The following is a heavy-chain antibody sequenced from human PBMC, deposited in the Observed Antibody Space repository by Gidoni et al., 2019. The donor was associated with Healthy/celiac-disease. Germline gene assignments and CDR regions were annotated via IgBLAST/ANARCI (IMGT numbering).Heavy chain of an antibody. D-gene: IGHD1-1*01. V-gene: IGHV3-15*01. Sequence: EVQLVESGGGFVKPGVSLRFSCAASGFTFSNAWMSWVRQAPGKGLAWVGRIKSKTDGGTTDYAAPVKGRFTISRDDSKNTLYLQMNSLKTEDTAVYYCTTGTGTTREWYAFDIWGQGTMVTVSS. CDR3: TTGTGTTREWYAFDI. CDR1: GFTFSNAW. CDR2: IKSKTDGGTT. J-gene: IGHJ3*02.